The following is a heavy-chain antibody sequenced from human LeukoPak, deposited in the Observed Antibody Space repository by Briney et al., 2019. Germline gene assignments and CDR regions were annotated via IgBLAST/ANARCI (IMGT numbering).Heavy chain of an antibody. J-gene: IGHJ5*02. CDR1: GYTFTDYY. CDR3: ARDYVGDNWFDP. CDR2: ISPNSGGA. D-gene: IGHD3-16*01. Sequence: ASVKVSCKASGYTFTDYYMHWVRQAPGQGLEWMGWISPNSGGANYAQKFQGRVTMTRDTSISTAYMELSRLRSDDTAVYYCARDYVGDNWFDPWGQGTLVTVSS. V-gene: IGHV1-2*02.